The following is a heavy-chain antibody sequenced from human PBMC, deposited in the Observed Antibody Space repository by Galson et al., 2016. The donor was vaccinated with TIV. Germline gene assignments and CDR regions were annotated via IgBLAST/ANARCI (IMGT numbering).Heavy chain of an antibody. D-gene: IGHD3-10*01. CDR1: GLLFTNKD. J-gene: IGHJ6*02. V-gene: IGHV3-13*01. Sequence: SLRLSCAVSGLLFTNKDFHWVRQVSGKGLEWVSAIASVGARFYASPVKGRFTVSREDAKNSVYLQMNYLTAGDTAIYYCATGSYGAGWDVWGQGTTVTVSS. CDR3: ATGSYGAGWDV. CDR2: IASVGAR.